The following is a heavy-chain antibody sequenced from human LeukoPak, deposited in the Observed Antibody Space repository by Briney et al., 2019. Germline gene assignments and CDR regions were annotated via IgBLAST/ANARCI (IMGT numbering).Heavy chain of an antibody. J-gene: IGHJ4*02. CDR1: GHTFTSYY. D-gene: IGHD1-26*01. CDR3: AGSGSYYFHHPFDY. Sequence: GASVKVSCKASGHTFTSYYMYWVRQAPGQGLEWMGIINPSGGSTSYAQKFQGRVTMTRDMSTSTVYMELSSLRSEDTAVYYCAGSGSYYFHHPFDYWGQGTLVTVSS. CDR2: INPSGGST. V-gene: IGHV1-46*01.